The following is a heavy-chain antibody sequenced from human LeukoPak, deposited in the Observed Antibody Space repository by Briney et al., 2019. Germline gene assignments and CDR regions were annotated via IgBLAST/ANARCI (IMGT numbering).Heavy chain of an antibody. V-gene: IGHV3-48*03. CDR1: GFTFSSYE. J-gene: IGHJ6*04. D-gene: IGHD3-10*02. CDR3: AELGITMIGGI. Sequence: PGGALRLSCAASGFTFSSYEMNWVRQAPGKGLEWVSYISSSGSTIYYADSVKGRFTISRDNAKNSLYLQMNSLRAEDTAVYYCAELGITMIGGIWGKGTTVTISS. CDR2: ISSSGSTI.